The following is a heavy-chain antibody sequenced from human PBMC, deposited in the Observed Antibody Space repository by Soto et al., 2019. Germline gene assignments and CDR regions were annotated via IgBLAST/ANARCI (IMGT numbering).Heavy chain of an antibody. D-gene: IGHD3-22*01. CDR3: AKMGRDYYDSSGYYGRDAFDI. V-gene: IGHV3-23*01. CDR1: GFTFISYA. J-gene: IGHJ3*02. Sequence: AWGSLRLSCAASGFTFISYAISFCRHSPFKWLEWVSAISGSGGSTYYADSVKGRFTISRDNSKNTLYLQMNSLRAEDTAVYYCAKMGRDYYDSSGYYGRDAFDIWGQGTMVTVSS. CDR2: ISGSGGST.